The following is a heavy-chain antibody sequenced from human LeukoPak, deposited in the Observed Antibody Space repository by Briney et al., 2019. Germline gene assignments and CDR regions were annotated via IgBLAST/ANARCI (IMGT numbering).Heavy chain of an antibody. Sequence: PGGSLRLSCAASRFTFSNYWMSWVRQAPGKGLEWVADINHNGSKTRYADSMKGRFTISRDNAKESLYLQLNSLRAEDTAVYYCAKWGPYCVGDYCPALDSWGPGTLVTVSS. CDR3: AKWGPYCVGDYCPALDS. CDR2: INHNGSKT. D-gene: IGHD2-21*02. V-gene: IGHV3-7*01. J-gene: IGHJ4*02. CDR1: RFTFSNYW.